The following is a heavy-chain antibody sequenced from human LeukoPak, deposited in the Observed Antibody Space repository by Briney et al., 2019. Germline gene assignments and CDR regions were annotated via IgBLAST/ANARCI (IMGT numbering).Heavy chain of an antibody. J-gene: IGHJ4*02. CDR1: GFSLSTRGMC. Sequence: SGPALVKPTQTLTLTCTFSGFSLSTRGMCVSWIRQPPGKALEWLARIDWADDKYYSISLKTRLTISKDPSKNQVVLTMTNKHPVDTATYYLARILAVAGKGYYFDYWGQGTLVTVSS. CDR3: ARILAVAGKGYYFDY. D-gene: IGHD6-19*01. CDR2: IDWADDK. V-gene: IGHV2-70*11.